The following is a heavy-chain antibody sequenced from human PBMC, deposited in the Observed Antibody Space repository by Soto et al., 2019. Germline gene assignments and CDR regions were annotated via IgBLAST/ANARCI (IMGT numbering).Heavy chain of an antibody. V-gene: IGHV4-4*07. D-gene: IGHD1-26*01. CDR2: IYTSGST. CDR1: GGSISSYY. CDR3: ATNDEATGHFHS. J-gene: IGHJ4*02. Sequence: SETLSLTCTVSGGSISSYYWSWIRQPAGKGLEWIGRIYTSGSTNYNPSLKSRVTMSVDTSKNQFSLKLSSVTAADTAVYFCATNDEATGHFHSWGQGTLVTVSS.